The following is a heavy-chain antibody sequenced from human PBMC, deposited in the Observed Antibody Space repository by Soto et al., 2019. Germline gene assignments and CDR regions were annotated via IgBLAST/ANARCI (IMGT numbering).Heavy chain of an antibody. CDR2: IYYSGST. CDR3: ARGLISGYYLYDAFDI. Sequence: SETLSLTCAVHGGSFSGYFWTWIRQAPGKGLEWIGYIYYSGSTNYNPSLKSRVTISVDTSKNQFSLKLSSVTAADTAVYYCARGLISGYYLYDAFDIWGQGTMVTVSS. V-gene: IGHV4-59*13. CDR1: GGSFSGYF. D-gene: IGHD3-22*01. J-gene: IGHJ3*02.